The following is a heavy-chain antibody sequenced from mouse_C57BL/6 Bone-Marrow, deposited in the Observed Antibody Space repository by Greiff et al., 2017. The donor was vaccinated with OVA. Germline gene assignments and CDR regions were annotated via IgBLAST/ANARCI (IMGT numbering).Heavy chain of an antibody. CDR1: GFTFSDYG. J-gene: IGHJ4*01. D-gene: IGHD1-1*01. CDR2: ISSGSSTI. CDR3: ARKEVYYGSSYAMDY. Sequence: EVQLVESGGDLVKPGGSLKLSCAASGFTFSDYGMHWVRQAPEKGLEWVAYISSGSSTIYYADTVKGRFTISRDNAKNTLFLQMTSLRSEDTAMYYCARKEVYYGSSYAMDYWGQGTSVTVSS. V-gene: IGHV5-17*01.